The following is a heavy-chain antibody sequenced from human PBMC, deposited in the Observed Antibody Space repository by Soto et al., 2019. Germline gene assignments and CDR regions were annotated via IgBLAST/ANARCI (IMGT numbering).Heavy chain of an antibody. D-gene: IGHD5-12*01. J-gene: IGHJ4*02. CDR3: VKGRSGYDFDY. Sequence: GGSLRLSCAASGFTFSSYFMSWVRQAPGKGLEWVSAISGSGSGTYYADSVKGRFTISRDNSKNTLYVQMNSLRAEDTAVYYCVKGRSGYDFDYWGQGTLVTVSS. CDR2: ISGSGSGT. CDR1: GFTFSSYF. V-gene: IGHV3-23*01.